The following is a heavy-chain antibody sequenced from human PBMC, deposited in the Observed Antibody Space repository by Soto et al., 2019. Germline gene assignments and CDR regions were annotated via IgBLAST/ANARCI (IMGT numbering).Heavy chain of an antibody. CDR3: AKASWQQLVRGGWFDP. Sequence: EVQLLESGGGLVQPGGSLRLSCAASGFTFSSYAMSWVRQAPGKGLEWVSAISGSGGSTYYADSVKGRFTISRDNSKNTLYLQMNSLRAEDTAVYYCAKASWQQLVRGGWFDPWGQGTLVTVSS. V-gene: IGHV3-23*01. J-gene: IGHJ5*02. D-gene: IGHD6-13*01. CDR2: ISGSGGST. CDR1: GFTFSSYA.